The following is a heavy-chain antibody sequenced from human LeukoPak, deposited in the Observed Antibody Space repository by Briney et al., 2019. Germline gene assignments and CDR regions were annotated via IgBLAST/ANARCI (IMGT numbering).Heavy chain of an antibody. V-gene: IGHV4-39*01. Sequence: SETLSLTCTVSGGSISSTSSYWGWIRQPPGKGLEWIATIYYSGSTYYNASLKSRITIAVDTSKSQFSLKLSSVTAADTAVYYCATRLKGWAQFDYWGQGTLVTVSS. CDR3: ATRLKGWAQFDY. J-gene: IGHJ4*02. CDR1: GGSISSTSSY. CDR2: IYYSGST. D-gene: IGHD5-24*01.